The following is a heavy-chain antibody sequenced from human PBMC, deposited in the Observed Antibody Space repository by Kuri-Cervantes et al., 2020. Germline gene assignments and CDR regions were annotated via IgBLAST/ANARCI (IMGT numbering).Heavy chain of an antibody. J-gene: IGHJ4*02. CDR2: INWNGGST. V-gene: IGHV3-20*04. CDR3: ARGSVDSGIVDWFDY. Sequence: GESLKISCAASGFTFDDYGMSWVRQAPGKGLEWVSGINWNGGSTGYADSVKGRFTISRDNAKNSLYLQMNSLRAEDTALYYCARGSVDSGIVDWFDYWGQGTLVTVSS. D-gene: IGHD3-10*01. CDR1: GFTFDDYG.